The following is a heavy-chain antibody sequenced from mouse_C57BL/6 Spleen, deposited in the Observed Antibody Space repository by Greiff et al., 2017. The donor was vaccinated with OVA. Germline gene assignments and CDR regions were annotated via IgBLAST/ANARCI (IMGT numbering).Heavy chain of an antibody. J-gene: IGHJ2*01. CDR1: GYTFTDYE. D-gene: IGHD1-1*01. CDR2: IDPETGGT. Sequence: QVQLQQSGAELVRPGASVTLSCKASGYTFTDYEMHWVKQTPVHGLEWIGAIDPETGGTAYNQKFKGKAILTADKSSSTAYMKLRSLTSEDSAVYYCTRREITPVPRFDYWGQGTTLTVSS. V-gene: IGHV1-15*01. CDR3: TRREITPVPRFDY.